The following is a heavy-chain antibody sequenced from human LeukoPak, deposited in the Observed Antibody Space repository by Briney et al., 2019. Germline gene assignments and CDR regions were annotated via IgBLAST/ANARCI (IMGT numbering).Heavy chain of an antibody. CDR3: ARGLYSSGWYGSLDY. Sequence: SETLSLTCAVYGGSFSGYYWSWIRQPPGKGLEWIGEINHSGSTNYNPSLKSRVTISVDTSKNQFSLKLSFVTAADTAVYYCARGLYSSGWYGSLDYWGQGTLVTVSS. V-gene: IGHV4-34*01. J-gene: IGHJ4*02. CDR1: GGSFSGYY. CDR2: INHSGST. D-gene: IGHD6-19*01.